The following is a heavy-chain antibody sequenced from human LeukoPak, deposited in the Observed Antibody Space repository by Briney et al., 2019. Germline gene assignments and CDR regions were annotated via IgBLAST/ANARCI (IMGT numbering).Heavy chain of an antibody. D-gene: IGHD7-27*01. V-gene: IGHV3-23*01. CDR1: GFTCSNYA. Sequence: GGSLRLSCAASGFTCSNYAMSWIRQAPGKGLEWVSGIIESGGGTHYADSVKGRFTISRDNSQNTLYLQMISLRAEDTAVYYCAKDYKVRSGEPPIDYWGQGTLVTVSS. CDR3: AKDYKVRSGEPPIDY. CDR2: IIESGGGT. J-gene: IGHJ4*02.